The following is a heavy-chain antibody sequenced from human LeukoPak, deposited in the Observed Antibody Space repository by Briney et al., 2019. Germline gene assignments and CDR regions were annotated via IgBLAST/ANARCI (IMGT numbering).Heavy chain of an antibody. CDR1: GGSISSYY. V-gene: IGHV4-59*01. J-gene: IGHJ6*03. CDR3: ARLVSGTSLVMDV. Sequence: PSETLSLTCTVSGGSISSYYWSWIRQPPGKGLEWIGYIYYSGSTNYNPSLKSRVTISVDTSKNQFSLKLSSVTAAVTAVYYCARLVSGTSLVMDVWGKGTTVTISS. CDR2: IYYSGST. D-gene: IGHD3-10*01.